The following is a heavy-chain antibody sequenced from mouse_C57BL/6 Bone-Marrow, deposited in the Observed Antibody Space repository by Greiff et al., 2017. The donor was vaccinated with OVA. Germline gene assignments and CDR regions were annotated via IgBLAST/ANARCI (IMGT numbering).Heavy chain of an antibody. J-gene: IGHJ3*01. CDR2: ISSSGSYT. CDR1: GFTFSSYG. V-gene: IGHV5-6*02. CDR3: ARRDVYRIAY. Sequence: DVKLVESGGDLVKPGGSLKLSCAASGFTFSSYGMSWVRQTPDQRLEWVATISSSGSYTYYPDSVKGRFTISRNKAKNTLYLQMSSLKSEDNAMYYCARRDVYRIAYWGQGTLVTVSA.